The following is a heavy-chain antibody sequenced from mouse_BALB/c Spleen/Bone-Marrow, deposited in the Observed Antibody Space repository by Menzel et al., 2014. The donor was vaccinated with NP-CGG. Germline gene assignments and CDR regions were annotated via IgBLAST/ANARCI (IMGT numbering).Heavy chain of an antibody. J-gene: IGHJ3*01. Sequence: EVHLVESGPELVKPGASVKISCKASGYTFTDYNMHWVKQNHGKSLERIGYIYPYNGNTGYNQKFKSKATLTVDNPSSTAYMELRSLTSEDSAVYYCARGVYYDYDVWFANWGQGTLVTVSA. CDR3: ARGVYYDYDVWFAN. D-gene: IGHD2-4*01. V-gene: IGHV1S29*02. CDR2: IYPYNGNT. CDR1: GYTFTDYN.